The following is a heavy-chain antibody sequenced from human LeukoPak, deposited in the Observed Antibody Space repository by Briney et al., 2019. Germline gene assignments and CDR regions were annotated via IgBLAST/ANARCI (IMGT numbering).Heavy chain of an antibody. CDR2: IYYSGST. CDR1: GGSISSSSYY. CDR3: ARRRGSYDSSGYYLETDY. J-gene: IGHJ4*02. D-gene: IGHD3-22*01. V-gene: IGHV4-39*01. Sequence: SETLSLTCTVSGGSISSSSYYWGWIRQPPGKGLEWIGSIYYSGSTYYNPSLKSRVTISVDTSKNQFSLKLSSVTAADTAVYYCARRRGSYDSSGYYLETDYWGQGTLVTVSS.